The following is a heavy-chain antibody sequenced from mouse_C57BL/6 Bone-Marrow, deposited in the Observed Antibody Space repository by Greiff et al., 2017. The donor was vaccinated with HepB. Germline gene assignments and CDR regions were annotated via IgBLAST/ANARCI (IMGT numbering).Heavy chain of an antibody. Sequence: QVQLQQSGAELARPGASVKLSCKASGYTFTSYGISWVKQRTGQGLEWIGEIYPRSGNTYYNEKFKGKATLTADKSSSTAYMELRSLTSEDSAVYFCARDRDWGYYFDYWGQGTTLTVSS. CDR2: IYPRSGNT. J-gene: IGHJ2*01. V-gene: IGHV1-81*01. D-gene: IGHD4-1*01. CDR3: ARDRDWGYYFDY. CDR1: GYTFTSYG.